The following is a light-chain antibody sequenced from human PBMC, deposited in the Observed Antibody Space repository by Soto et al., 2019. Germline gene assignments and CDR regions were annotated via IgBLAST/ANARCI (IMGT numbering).Light chain of an antibody. CDR1: SSDVGGYNY. Sequence: QSALTQPASVSGSPGQSVTISCTGTSSDVGGYNYVSWYQHHPGEAPKLMIYEVTHRPSGVSNRFSGSKSGNTASLTISGLQAEDEADYYCSSYTSISTYVFGTGTKVTV. V-gene: IGLV2-14*01. CDR3: SSYTSISTYV. CDR2: EVT. J-gene: IGLJ1*01.